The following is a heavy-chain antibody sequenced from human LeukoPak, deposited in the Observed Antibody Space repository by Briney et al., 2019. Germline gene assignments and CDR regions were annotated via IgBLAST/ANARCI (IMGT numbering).Heavy chain of an antibody. CDR1: GFTFSNYA. CDR2: INGGGSNT. CDR3: ARGGLTKDLSGSYRKGDDY. D-gene: IGHD3-10*01. V-gene: IGHV3-23*01. J-gene: IGHJ4*02. Sequence: PGGSLRLSCAASGFTFSNYAMTWVRQAPGKGLEWVSAINGGGSNTYYADSVKGRFTISRDNSKNTLYLQMNSLRAEDTAVYYCARGGLTKDLSGSYRKGDDYWGQGTLVTVSS.